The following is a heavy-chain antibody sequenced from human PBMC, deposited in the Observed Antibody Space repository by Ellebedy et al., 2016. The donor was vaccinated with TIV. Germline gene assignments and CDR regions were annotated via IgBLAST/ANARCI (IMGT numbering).Heavy chain of an antibody. CDR3: PKMPAPQALAVAAPYDFDL. D-gene: IGHD6-25*01. V-gene: IGHV3-23*01. J-gene: IGHJ2*01. CDR2: LSGSGGST. Sequence: GESLKISCAASGFTFSSYAMRWVRQAPAKRPGSVAALSGSGGSTYYADSVKGRFTLARDDSKNTLYLQMDSVREEDKAVSYWPKMPAPQALAVAAPYDFDLWGRGTLVTVSS. CDR1: GFTFSSYA.